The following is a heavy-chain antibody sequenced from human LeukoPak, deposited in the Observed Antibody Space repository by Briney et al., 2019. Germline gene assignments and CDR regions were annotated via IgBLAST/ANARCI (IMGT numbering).Heavy chain of an antibody. CDR2: IYHSGST. J-gene: IGHJ4*02. CDR3: ARPYSSSWYYVY. D-gene: IGHD6-13*01. V-gene: IGHV4-39*07. CDR1: GGSISSSSYY. Sequence: SETLSLTCTVSGGSISSSSYYWGWIRQPPGKGLEWIGSIYHSGSTYYNPSLKSRVTISVDTSKNQFSLKLSSVTAADTAVYYCARPYSSSWYYVYWGQGTLVTVSS.